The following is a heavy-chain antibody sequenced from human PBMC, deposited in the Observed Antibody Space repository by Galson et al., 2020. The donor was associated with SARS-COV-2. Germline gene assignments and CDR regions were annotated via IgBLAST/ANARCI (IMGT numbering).Heavy chain of an antibody. J-gene: IGHJ4*02. CDR3: AKDQGYYRSSYYFDY. Sequence: GGSLRLSCAASGFTFSSYGMHWVRQAPGKGLEWVAVISYDGSNKYYADSVKGRFTISRDNSKNTLYLQMNSLRAEDTAVYYCAKDQGYYRSSYYFDYWGQGTLVTVSS. D-gene: IGHD3-3*01. V-gene: IGHV3-30*18. CDR1: GFTFSSYG. CDR2: ISYDGSNK.